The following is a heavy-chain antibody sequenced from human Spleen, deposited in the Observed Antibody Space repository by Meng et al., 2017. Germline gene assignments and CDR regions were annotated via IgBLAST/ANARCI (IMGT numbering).Heavy chain of an antibody. D-gene: IGHD3-22*01. J-gene: IGHJ4*02. Sequence: GESLKISCATSGFTFSNCGMNWVRQVPGKGLEWLSTISTNGANTHYADSVKGRFTISRDNSKGTLFLQMNNLRAEDTALYHCLIDHGSSAYSFKLWGQGTVVTVSS. CDR1: GFTFSNCG. V-gene: IGHV3-23*01. CDR2: ISTNGANT. CDR3: LIDHGSSAYSFKL.